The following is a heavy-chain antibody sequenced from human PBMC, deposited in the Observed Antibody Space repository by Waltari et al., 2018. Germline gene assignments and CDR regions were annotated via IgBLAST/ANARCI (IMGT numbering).Heavy chain of an antibody. V-gene: IGHV1-69-2*01. CDR1: GYTFTDYY. CDR3: ATGAPQGFLEWLTHPARDY. CDR2: VDPEDGET. Sequence: EVQLVQSGAEVKKPGATVKISCKVSGYTFTDYYMHWVQQAPGKGLEWMGLVDPEDGETIYAEKFQGRVTITADTSTDTAYMELSSLRSEDTAVYYCATGAPQGFLEWLTHPARDYWGQGTLVTVSS. J-gene: IGHJ4*02. D-gene: IGHD3-3*01.